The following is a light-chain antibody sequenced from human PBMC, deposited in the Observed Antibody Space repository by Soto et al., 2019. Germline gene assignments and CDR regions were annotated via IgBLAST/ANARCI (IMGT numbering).Light chain of an antibody. V-gene: IGLV2-14*01. J-gene: IGLJ1*01. CDR3: SSYTRSSTLDV. CDR1: SSDVGAYNY. CDR2: EVT. Sequence: QSVLTQPASVSGSPGQSITISCTGTSSDVGAYNYVCWYKQHPGKAPQLMIYEVTNRPSGVSDRFSGSKSGNTASLTISGLQAEDEADYYCSSYTRSSTLDVFGTGTKLTVL.